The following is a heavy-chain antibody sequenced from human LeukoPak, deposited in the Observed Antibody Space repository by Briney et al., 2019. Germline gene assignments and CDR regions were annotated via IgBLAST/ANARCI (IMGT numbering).Heavy chain of an antibody. J-gene: IGHJ3*02. Sequence: SETLSLTCTVSGGSISSSSYYWGWLRQPPGKGLEWIGSIYYGGSTYYNPSLKSRVTISVDTSKNQFSLKLSSVTAADTAVYYCARLGWQWLVQAFDIWGQGTMVTVSS. CDR3: ARLGWQWLVQAFDI. D-gene: IGHD6-19*01. CDR1: GGSISSSSYY. V-gene: IGHV4-39*07. CDR2: IYYGGST.